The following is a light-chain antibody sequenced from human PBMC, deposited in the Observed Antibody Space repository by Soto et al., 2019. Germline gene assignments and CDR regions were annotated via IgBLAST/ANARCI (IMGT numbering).Light chain of an antibody. CDR1: SSDVGAYNF. CDR3: CSYAGSGTFV. V-gene: IGLV2-23*01. Sequence: QSALTQPASVSGSPGQSITISCTGTSSDVGAYNFVSWYQQFPGKAPKLMIYEDTKRPSGISTRFSGSKSGNAASLPISALQAEDEADYYCCSYAGSGTFVFGTGTKVTVL. J-gene: IGLJ1*01. CDR2: EDT.